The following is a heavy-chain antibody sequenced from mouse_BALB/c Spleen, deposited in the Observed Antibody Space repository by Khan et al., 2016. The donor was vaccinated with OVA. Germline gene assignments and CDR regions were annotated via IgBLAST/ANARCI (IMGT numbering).Heavy chain of an antibody. Sequence: QVQLQQPGAELAKPGASVKMSCKASGYTFTSYWMHWVKQRPGQGLEWIGYINPSTGYTEYNQKFKDKATLTAAKSSSTAYMQLSSLTSEDSAVYYCARFGNSLYYAMDYWGQGTSVTVSS. CDR1: GYTFTSYW. CDR2: INPSTGYT. V-gene: IGHV1-7*01. D-gene: IGHD2-1*01. CDR3: ARFGNSLYYAMDY. J-gene: IGHJ4*01.